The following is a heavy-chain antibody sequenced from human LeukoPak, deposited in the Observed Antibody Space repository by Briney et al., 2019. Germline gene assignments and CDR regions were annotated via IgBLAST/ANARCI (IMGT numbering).Heavy chain of an antibody. CDR3: ARGSQVGATRGLDY. Sequence: GASVKVSCKASGYTFTSYGISWVRQAPGQGLEWMGIINPSGGSTSYAQKFQGRVTMTRDMSTSTVYMELSSLRSEDTAVYYCARGSQVGATRGLDYWGQGTLVTVSS. D-gene: IGHD1-26*01. V-gene: IGHV1-46*01. CDR1: GYTFTSYG. J-gene: IGHJ4*02. CDR2: INPSGGST.